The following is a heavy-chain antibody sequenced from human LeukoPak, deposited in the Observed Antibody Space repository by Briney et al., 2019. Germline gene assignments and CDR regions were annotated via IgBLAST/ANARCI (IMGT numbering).Heavy chain of an antibody. V-gene: IGHV4-38-2*02. CDR2: IYHSGST. CDR1: GYSISSGYD. D-gene: IGHD1-26*01. CDR3: ARVGGGVGATDFDY. J-gene: IGHJ4*02. Sequence: SETLSLTCTVSGYSISSGYDWGWIRQPPGKGLEWIGSIYHSGSTYYNPSLKSRVTISVDTSKNQFSLKLSSVTAADTAVYYCARVGGGVGATDFDYWGQGTLVTVSS.